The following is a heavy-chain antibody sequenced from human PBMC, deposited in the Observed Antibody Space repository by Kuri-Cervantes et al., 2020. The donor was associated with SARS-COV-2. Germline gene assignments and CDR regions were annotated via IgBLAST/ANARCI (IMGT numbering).Heavy chain of an antibody. D-gene: IGHD2-21*01. V-gene: IGHV3-30*18. Sequence: GGSLRLSCAASGFNFSRTDMHWVRQAPGKGLEWVAVISHDGKNKKCIASGKGRFTISRDNCQNTLYLHMKSLRSEDTAMYYCAKDRVGVQDFWGQGTLVTVSS. J-gene: IGHJ4*02. CDR2: ISHDGKNK. CDR3: AKDRVGVQDF. CDR1: GFNFSRTD.